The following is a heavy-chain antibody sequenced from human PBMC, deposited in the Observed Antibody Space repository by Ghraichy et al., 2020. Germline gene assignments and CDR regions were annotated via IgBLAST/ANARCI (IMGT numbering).Heavy chain of an antibody. Sequence: GSLRLSCAASGFTVSSNYMSWVRQAPGKGLEWVSVIYSGGSTYYADSVKGRFTISRDNSKNTLYLQMNSLRAEDTAVYYCASNLFSYSSGWLPTYWGQGTLVTVSS. CDR2: IYSGGST. CDR3: ASNLFSYSSGWLPTY. D-gene: IGHD6-19*01. J-gene: IGHJ4*02. CDR1: GFTVSSNY. V-gene: IGHV3-53*01.